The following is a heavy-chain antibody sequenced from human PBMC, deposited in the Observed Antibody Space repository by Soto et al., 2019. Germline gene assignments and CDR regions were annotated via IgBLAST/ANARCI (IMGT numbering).Heavy chain of an antibody. J-gene: IGHJ4*02. CDR3: AGGGSGGWGCDWFDQ. CDR2: INHSGST. CDR1: AGSFSGYF. D-gene: IGHD3-9*01. V-gene: IGHV4-34*01. Sequence: QGQLQQWGAGLVKPSETLSLTCAVYAGSFSGYFWSWIRQPPGKGLEWIGEINHSGSTNYNPSLKSRVTIXXRXSXXQSSLGLTAATAADTAVYYCAGGGSGGWGCDWFDQRGQGTLVTVSS.